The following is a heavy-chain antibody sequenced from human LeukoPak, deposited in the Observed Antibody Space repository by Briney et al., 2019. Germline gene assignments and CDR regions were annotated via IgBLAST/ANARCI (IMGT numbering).Heavy chain of an antibody. V-gene: IGHV5-51*01. CDR1: GYSFTSYW. Sequence: GESLKISCKGSGYSFTSYWIGWVRQMPGKGLEWMGIIYPGDSDTRYSPSFQGQVTISADKSISTAYLQWSSLKASDTAMYYWARKLFYYDILAGYYTIDYWGQGTLVTVSS. CDR3: ARKLFYYDILAGYYTIDY. D-gene: IGHD3-9*01. J-gene: IGHJ4*02. CDR2: IYPGDSDT.